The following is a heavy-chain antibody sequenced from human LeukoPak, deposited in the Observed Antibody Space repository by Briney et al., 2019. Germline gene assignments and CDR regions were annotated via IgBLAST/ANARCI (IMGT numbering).Heavy chain of an antibody. Sequence: ASVKVSCKASGGTFSSYAISWVRQAPGQGLEWMGRIVPILGIANYAQKFQGRVTITADKSTSTAYMELSSLRSEDTAVYYCARDSLRFLEWSPGRVCWFDPWGQGTLVTVSS. CDR1: GGTFSSYA. J-gene: IGHJ5*02. V-gene: IGHV1-69*04. CDR2: IVPILGIA. D-gene: IGHD3-3*01. CDR3: ARDSLRFLEWSPGRVCWFDP.